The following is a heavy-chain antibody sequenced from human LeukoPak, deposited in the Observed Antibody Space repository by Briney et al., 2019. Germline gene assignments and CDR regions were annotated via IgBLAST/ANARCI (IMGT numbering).Heavy chain of an antibody. J-gene: IGHJ6*02. Sequence: GGSLRLSCAASGFTFSDYYMSWIRQAPGKGLEWVSYISSSGSAIYYADSVKGRFTISGDNAKNSLYLQMNSLRAEDTAVYYCARDIVVVPAAMDVWGQGTTVTVSS. CDR1: GFTFSDYY. V-gene: IGHV3-11*01. CDR3: ARDIVVVPAAMDV. D-gene: IGHD2-2*01. CDR2: ISSSGSAI.